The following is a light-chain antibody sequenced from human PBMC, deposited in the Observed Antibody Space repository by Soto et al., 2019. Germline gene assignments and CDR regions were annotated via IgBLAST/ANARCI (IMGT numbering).Light chain of an antibody. CDR2: ATS. CDR1: QSLTTN. V-gene: IGKV3-15*01. J-gene: IGKJ4*01. CDR3: QHYNNWPLT. Sequence: EIVLTQSPAILSLSPGERATLSCRASQSLTTNFLAWYQQKPGQAPRLLIYATSTRATGIPARFSGSGSGTEFTLTISSLQSEDFAVYYCQHYNNWPLTFGGGTKVDIK.